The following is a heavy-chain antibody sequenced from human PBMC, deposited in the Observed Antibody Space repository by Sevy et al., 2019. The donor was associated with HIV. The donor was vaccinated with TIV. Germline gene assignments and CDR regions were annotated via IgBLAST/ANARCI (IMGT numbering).Heavy chain of an antibody. Sequence: GGSLRLSCVASGFTFGTYGMDWVRQAPGKGLEWVAVIWYDGSNKYYGDSVKGRFTISRDNSKNTLYLKMNSLRAEDTAVYYCARGSLYSSGWSESLDYWGQGTLVTVSS. CDR3: ARGSLYSSGWSESLDY. CDR1: GFTFGTYG. D-gene: IGHD6-19*01. J-gene: IGHJ4*02. CDR2: IWYDGSNK. V-gene: IGHV3-33*01.